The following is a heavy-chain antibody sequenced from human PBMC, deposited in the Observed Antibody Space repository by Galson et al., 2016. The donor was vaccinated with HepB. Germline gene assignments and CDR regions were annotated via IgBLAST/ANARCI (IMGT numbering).Heavy chain of an antibody. Sequence: SLRLSCAASGFTVSGNYMSWVRQAPGKGLEWVSVIYSGGSTYYADSVKGRFTISRDNSKNTLYLQMNSLGSEDTAVYHCASSYYYGMDVWGKGTTVTVSS. V-gene: IGHV3-66*02. CDR2: IYSGGST. CDR1: GFTVSGNY. J-gene: IGHJ6*04. CDR3: ASSYYYGMDV.